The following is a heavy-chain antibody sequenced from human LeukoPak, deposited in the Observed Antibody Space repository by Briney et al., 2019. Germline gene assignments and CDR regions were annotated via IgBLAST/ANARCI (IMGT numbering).Heavy chain of an antibody. V-gene: IGHV3-23*01. CDR3: ARDRGDSGYSSGWYGGNWFDP. CDR2: ISGSGGST. Sequence: GGSLRLSCAASGLTFSSYAMSWIRQAPGKGLEWVSAISGSGGSTYYADSVKGRFTISRDNSKNTLYLQMNSLRAEDTAVYYCARDRGDSGYSSGWYGGNWFDPWGQGTLVTVSS. D-gene: IGHD6-19*01. J-gene: IGHJ5*02. CDR1: GLTFSSYA.